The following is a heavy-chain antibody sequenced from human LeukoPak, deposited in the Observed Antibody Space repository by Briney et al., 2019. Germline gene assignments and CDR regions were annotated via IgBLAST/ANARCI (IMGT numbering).Heavy chain of an antibody. CDR1: GYSITRGYF. CDR2: MFHSGST. D-gene: IGHD5-24*01. Sequence: SSETLSLTCTVSGYSITRGYFWGWIRQSPGKGLEWIASMFHSGSTYYNPSLKSRVTMSVDTSKNQFSLKLSSVTAADTAVYYCARVRDVEMATILSVLSIRTYYFDYWGQGTLVTVSS. J-gene: IGHJ4*02. V-gene: IGHV4-38-2*02. CDR3: ARVRDVEMATILSVLSIRTYYFDY.